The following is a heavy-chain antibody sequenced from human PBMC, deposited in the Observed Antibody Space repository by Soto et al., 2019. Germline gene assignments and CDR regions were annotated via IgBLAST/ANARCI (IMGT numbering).Heavy chain of an antibody. CDR2: ISGSGGST. J-gene: IGHJ6*03. CDR1: GFTFSSYA. V-gene: IGHV3-23*01. CDR3: AKASDTAMVRPYYYYYMDV. D-gene: IGHD5-18*01. Sequence: GGSLRLSCAASGFTFSSYAMSWVRQAPGKGLEWVSAISGSGGSTYYADSVKGRFTISRDNSKNTLYLQMNSLRAEDTAVYYCAKASDTAMVRPYYYYYMDVWGKGTTVTVSS.